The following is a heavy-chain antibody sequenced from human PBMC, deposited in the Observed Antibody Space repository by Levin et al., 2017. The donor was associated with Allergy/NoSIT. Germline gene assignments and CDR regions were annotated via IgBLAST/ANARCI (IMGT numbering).Heavy chain of an antibody. CDR2: IKQDGSEK. D-gene: IGHD1-20*01. Sequence: GGSLRLSCAASGFTFSSYWMSWVRQAPGKGLEWVANIKQDGSEKYYVDSVKGRFTISRDNAKNSLYLQMNSLRAEDTAVYYCARDDNWAPDAFDIWGQGTMVTVSS. J-gene: IGHJ3*02. CDR1: GFTFSSYW. V-gene: IGHV3-7*01. CDR3: ARDDNWAPDAFDI.